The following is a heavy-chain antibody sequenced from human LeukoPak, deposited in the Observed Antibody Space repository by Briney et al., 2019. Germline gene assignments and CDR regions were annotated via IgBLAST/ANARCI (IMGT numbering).Heavy chain of an antibody. CDR2: ISGSGHSS. CDR3: AKVTYYHFWSGPTGLDY. V-gene: IGHV3-23*01. CDR1: GFSFSNYA. D-gene: IGHD3-3*01. J-gene: IGHJ4*02. Sequence: GGSLRLSCAASGFSFSNYAMSWVRQAPGKGLEWVSGISGSGHSSYYADSVKGRFTISRDNSKNTLWLQMNSLRAEDTAVYYCAKVTYYHFWSGPTGLDYWGQGTLVTVSS.